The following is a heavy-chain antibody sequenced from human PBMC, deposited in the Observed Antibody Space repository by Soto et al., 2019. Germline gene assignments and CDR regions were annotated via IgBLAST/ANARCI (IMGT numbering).Heavy chain of an antibody. V-gene: IGHV3-64D*08. CDR3: VKGNQLLRYYFEF. Sequence: PGGSLRLSCSVSGITFRNYSIHWVRQAPWRGLEYVSGITSDGDNTWHADSVKDRFTISRDNSDDTLYLQMSSLRVEDTAKYYCVKGNQLLRYYFEFWGPRTLVAVSS. CDR1: GITFRNYS. D-gene: IGHD2-15*01. J-gene: IGHJ4*03. CDR2: ITSDGDNT.